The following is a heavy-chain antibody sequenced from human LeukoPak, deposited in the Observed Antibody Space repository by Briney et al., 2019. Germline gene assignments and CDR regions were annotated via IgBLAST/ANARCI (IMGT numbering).Heavy chain of an antibody. D-gene: IGHD3-3*01. CDR2: IYYSGST. J-gene: IGHJ4*02. Sequence: SETLSLTCTVSGGSISSHYWSWIRQPPGKGLEWIGYIYYSGSTNYNPSLKSRVTVSVDTSKNQFSLKLSSVTAADTAVYYCARDFRLEWDYFDYWGQGTLVTVSS. CDR3: ARDFRLEWDYFDY. CDR1: GGSISSHY. V-gene: IGHV4-59*11.